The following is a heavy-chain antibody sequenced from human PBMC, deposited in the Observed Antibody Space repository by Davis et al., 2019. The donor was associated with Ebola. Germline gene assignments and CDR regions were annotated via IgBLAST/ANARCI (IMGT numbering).Heavy chain of an antibody. CDR1: DGSFTGYF. V-gene: IGHV4-34*01. Sequence: SETLSLTCAIYDGSFTGYFWSWIRQPTGKGMEWIGQISHGGVTNYNPSLKSRLTISMDTSKNHFSLNLSSVTAADTAIYYCARSVFYDSTGYYVHWYYDLWGRGTLVTVSS. CDR2: ISHGGVT. J-gene: IGHJ2*01. D-gene: IGHD3-22*01. CDR3: ARSVFYDSTGYYVHWYYDL.